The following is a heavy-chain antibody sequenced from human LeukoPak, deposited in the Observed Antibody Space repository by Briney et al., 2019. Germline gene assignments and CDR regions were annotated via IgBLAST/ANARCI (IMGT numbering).Heavy chain of an antibody. CDR2: MHHSGTT. CDR1: GVSISDFYW. CDR3: ARDLRQLAHDAFDI. D-gene: IGHD6-13*01. V-gene: IGHV4-4*02. J-gene: IGHJ3*02. Sequence: SETLSLTCAVSGVSISDFYWWSWVRQPAGKGLEWIVGMHHSGTTNYNPSLKSRVTMSVDTSKNQFSLKLSSVTAADTAVYYCARDLRQLAHDAFDIWGQGTMVTVSS.